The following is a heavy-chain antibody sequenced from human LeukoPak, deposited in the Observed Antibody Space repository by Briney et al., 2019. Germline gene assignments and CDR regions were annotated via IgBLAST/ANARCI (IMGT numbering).Heavy chain of an antibody. V-gene: IGHV4-59*01. CDR1: GGSISSYY. D-gene: IGHD6-19*01. J-gene: IGHJ1*01. Sequence: PSETLSLTCTVPGGSISSYYWNWIRQPPGKGLEWIGYIYYSGSINYNPSLKNRVTISVDTSKNQFSLKLSSVTAADTAVYYCAVSSSPIYFKDWGQGTLVTVSS. CDR2: IYYSGSI. CDR3: AVSSSPIYFKD.